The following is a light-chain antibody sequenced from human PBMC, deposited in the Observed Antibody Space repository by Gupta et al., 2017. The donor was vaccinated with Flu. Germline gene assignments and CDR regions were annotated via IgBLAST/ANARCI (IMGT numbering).Light chain of an antibody. J-gene: IGLJ3*02. Sequence: QSVLTQPPSVSGAPGQRVTISCTGSSSNIGAGYDVHWYQQSPGTAPKLLIYGNNNRPSGVPDRFSGSKSGTSASLAITGLQAEDETDYYCQSYDSSLSGWVFGGGTKLTVL. CDR1: SSNIGAGYD. V-gene: IGLV1-40*01. CDR3: QSYDSSLSGWV. CDR2: GNN.